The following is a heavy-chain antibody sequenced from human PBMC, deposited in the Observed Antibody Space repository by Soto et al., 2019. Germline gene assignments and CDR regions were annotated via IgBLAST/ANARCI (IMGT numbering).Heavy chain of an antibody. CDR2: ISSSSSTI. J-gene: IGHJ5*02. CDR1: GFTFSSYS. V-gene: IGHV3-48*01. D-gene: IGHD6-13*01. CDR3: ATSTSKQLVRSWFDP. Sequence: GGSLRLSCAASGFTFSSYSMNWVRQAPGKGLEWVSYISSSSSTIYYADSVKGRFTISRDNAKNSLYLQMNSLRAEDTAVYYCATSTSKQLVRSWFDPWGQGTLVTVSS.